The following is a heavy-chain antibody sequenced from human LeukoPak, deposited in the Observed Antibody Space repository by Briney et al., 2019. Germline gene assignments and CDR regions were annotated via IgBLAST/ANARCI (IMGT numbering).Heavy chain of an antibody. D-gene: IGHD3-22*01. CDR3: AKDGYDSSGYLDY. J-gene: IGHJ4*02. Sequence: GRSLRLSCAASGFTFDDYAMHWVRHAPGKGLEWVSGISWNSGSIGYADSVKGRFTISRDNAKNSLYLQMNSLRAEDTALYYCAKDGYDSSGYLDYWGQGTLVTVSS. V-gene: IGHV3-9*01. CDR1: GFTFDDYA. CDR2: ISWNSGSI.